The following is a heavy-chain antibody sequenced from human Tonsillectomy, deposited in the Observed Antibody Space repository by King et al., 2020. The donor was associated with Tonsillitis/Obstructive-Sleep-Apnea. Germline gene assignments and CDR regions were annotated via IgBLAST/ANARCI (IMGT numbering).Heavy chain of an antibody. D-gene: IGHD4-17*01. CDR2: INSDVSIT. V-gene: IGHV3-74*01. J-gene: IGHJ6*02. CDR3: AREAATVTPSGGIDV. CDR1: GFTLSSYW. Sequence: VQLVESGGDLVQPGGSLRLSCAASGFTLSSYWMHWVRQAPGKGLVWVSRINSDVSITTYADSVKGRFTISRDNAKNTLYLQMNSLRAEDTAVYYCAREAATVTPSGGIDVWGQGTTVTVSS.